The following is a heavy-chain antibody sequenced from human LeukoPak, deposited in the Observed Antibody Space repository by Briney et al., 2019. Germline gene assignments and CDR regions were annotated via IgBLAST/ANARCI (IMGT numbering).Heavy chain of an antibody. CDR2: VDHTGST. V-gene: IGHV4-61*03. CDR3: ARGRVSSSTWDSTYYYYFYMDV. CDR1: GDSISSTNYY. D-gene: IGHD1-26*01. J-gene: IGHJ6*03. Sequence: SETLSLTCTVSGDSISSTNYYWGWIRQPPGKGLEWVGYVDHTGSTNFNPSLNGRVSISRDTTKNLFSLRLRSVTAADTAVYFCARGRVSSSTWDSTYYYYFYMDVWGKGTTVTVSS.